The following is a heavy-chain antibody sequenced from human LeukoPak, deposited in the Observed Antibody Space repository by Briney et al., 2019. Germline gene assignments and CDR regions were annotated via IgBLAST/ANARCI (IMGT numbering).Heavy chain of an antibody. CDR1: GFTFSTYA. V-gene: IGHV3-30-3*01. J-gene: IGHJ4*02. CDR3: ARGSLDYDFWSGYWQGNFDY. CDR2: ISYDGSNK. D-gene: IGHD3-3*01. Sequence: GGSLRLSCAASGFTFSTYAMHWVRQAPGKGLEWVAVISYDGSNKYYADSVKGRFTISRDNSKNTLYLQMNSLRAEDTAVYYCARGSLDYDFWSGYWQGNFDYWGQGTLVTVSS.